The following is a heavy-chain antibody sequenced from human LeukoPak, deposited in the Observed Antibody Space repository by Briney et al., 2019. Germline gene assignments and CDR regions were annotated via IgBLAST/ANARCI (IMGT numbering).Heavy chain of an antibody. Sequence: SETLSLTCTVSGGSISTSSYYWGWIRQPPGKGLEWIGNMYYSGRTYYNPSLKSRVTISLDTSKNQFSLKLSSVTAADTAVYYCARSRGYTDGQTIDYWGQGTLVTVSS. CDR1: GGSISTSSYY. J-gene: IGHJ4*02. V-gene: IGHV4-39*07. CDR3: ARSRGYTDGQTIDY. D-gene: IGHD5-18*01. CDR2: MYYSGRT.